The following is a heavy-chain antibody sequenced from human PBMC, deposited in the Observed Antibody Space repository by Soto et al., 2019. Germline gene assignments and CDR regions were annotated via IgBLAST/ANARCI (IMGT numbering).Heavy chain of an antibody. CDR3: ARGVAAAGTPNDFYYYYYYMDV. CDR2: ISSSSSYI. CDR1: GFTFSSYS. J-gene: IGHJ6*03. Sequence: GGSLRLSCPASGFTFSSYSMNWVRQAPGKGLEWVSSISSSSSYIYYADSVKGRFTISRDNATNSLYLQMNSLRAEDTAVYYCARGVAAAGTPNDFYYYYYYMDVWGKGTTVTVSS. V-gene: IGHV3-21*01. D-gene: IGHD6-13*01.